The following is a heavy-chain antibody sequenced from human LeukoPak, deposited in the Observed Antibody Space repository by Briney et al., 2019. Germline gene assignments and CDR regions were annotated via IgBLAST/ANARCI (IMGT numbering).Heavy chain of an antibody. J-gene: IGHJ4*02. D-gene: IGHD1-26*01. CDR3: ARAGSYCHFDY. V-gene: IGHV1-69*02. Sequence: SVKVSCKASGGTFSSYTISWVRQAPGQGLEWMGRIIPILGIANYAQKFQGRVTITADKSTSTAYMELSSLRSEDTAVYYCARAGSYCHFDYWGQGTLVTVPS. CDR2: IIPILGIA. CDR1: GGTFSSYT.